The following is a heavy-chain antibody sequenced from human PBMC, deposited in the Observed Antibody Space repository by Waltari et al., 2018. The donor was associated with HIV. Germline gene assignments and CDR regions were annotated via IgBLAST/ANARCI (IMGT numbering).Heavy chain of an antibody. V-gene: IGHV4-39*01. CDR3: ARICRAVAGTTSYWYFDL. CDR1: GGSISSSSYY. D-gene: IGHD6-19*01. CDR2: IYYSGST. Sequence: QLQLQESGPGLVKPSETLSLTCTVSGGSISSSSYYWGWIRQPPGKGLEGIGNIYYSGSTDYTPPLKIRVTISVDTSKNQFSRKLRSVTAADTAVYYCARICRAVAGTTSYWYFDLWGRGTLVTVSS. J-gene: IGHJ2*01.